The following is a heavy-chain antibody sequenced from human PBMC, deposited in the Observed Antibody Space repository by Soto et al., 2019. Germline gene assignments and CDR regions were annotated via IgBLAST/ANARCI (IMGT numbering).Heavy chain of an antibody. V-gene: IGHV1-69*01. CDR3: ARWTGGGDGYSGGFDF. J-gene: IGHJ3*01. D-gene: IGHD2-21*02. Sequence: QVQLVQSGAEVKKPGSSVKVSCKASGGTISSYAISWVRQAPGQGLEWMGGLIPFFGTAIYAQKSQGSVTITANESTSRAYMGLSSLRSEDTAVYYCARWTGGGDGYSGGFDFCGQGTMVTVSS. CDR2: LIPFFGTA. CDR1: GGTISSYA.